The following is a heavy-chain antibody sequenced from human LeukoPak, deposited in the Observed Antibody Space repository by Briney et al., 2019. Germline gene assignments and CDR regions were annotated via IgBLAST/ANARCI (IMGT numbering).Heavy chain of an antibody. Sequence: PGGSLRLSCAASGFTFSSYSMNWVRQAPGKGVEWVSYISSSSSSIYYADSVKGRFTISRDNAKNSLYLQMNSLRAEDTAVYYCARDYGDYAAFRYWGQGTLVTVSS. D-gene: IGHD4-17*01. CDR2: ISSSSSSI. CDR3: ARDYGDYAAFRY. V-gene: IGHV3-48*01. CDR1: GFTFSSYS. J-gene: IGHJ4*02.